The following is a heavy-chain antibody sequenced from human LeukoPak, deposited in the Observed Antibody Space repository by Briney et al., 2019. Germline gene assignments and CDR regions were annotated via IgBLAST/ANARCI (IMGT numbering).Heavy chain of an antibody. V-gene: IGHV1-18*01. J-gene: IGHJ5*02. D-gene: IGHD3-22*01. CDR3: ARDSSGYRKPNRFDP. CDR2: ISAYNGNT. CDR1: GYTFTSYG. Sequence: GASVKVSCKASGYTFTSYGISWVRQAPGQGIEWMGWISAYNGNTNYAQKLQGRVTMTTDTSTSTAYMELRSLRSDDTAVYYCARDSSGYRKPNRFDPWGQGTLVTVSS.